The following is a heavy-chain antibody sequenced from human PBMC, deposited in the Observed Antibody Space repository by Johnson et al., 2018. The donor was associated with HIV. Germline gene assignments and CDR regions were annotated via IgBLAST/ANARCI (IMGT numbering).Heavy chain of an antibody. CDR1: GFTFSSYA. D-gene: IGHD3-16*02. Sequence: QEQLVESGGGVVQPGRSLRLSCAASGFTFSSYAMHWVRQAPGKGLEWVAVISYDGSNKYYADSVKGRFTISREHSKNTLYLQMNSLRAEDTAVYYCARGGLGYQNIHDPFDIWGQGTMVTVSS. V-gene: IGHV3-30-3*01. CDR2: ISYDGSNK. CDR3: ARGGLGYQNIHDPFDI. J-gene: IGHJ3*02.